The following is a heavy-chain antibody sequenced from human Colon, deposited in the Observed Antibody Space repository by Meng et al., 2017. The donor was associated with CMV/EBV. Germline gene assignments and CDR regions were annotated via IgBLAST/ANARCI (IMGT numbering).Heavy chain of an antibody. D-gene: IGHD2/OR15-2a*01. J-gene: IGHJ6*02. V-gene: IGHV3-48*03. CDR1: GFNLSGYE. CDR3: ARGSNRLGRNYYYSLDV. CDR2: ISRGASAI. Sequence: SCAASGFNLSGYEMNWVRQAPGKGLEWISYISRGASAIYYADSVKGRFTISRDNAKNSLYLQMTSLRAEDAAVYYCARGSNRLGRNYYYSLDVWGQGTTVTVSS.